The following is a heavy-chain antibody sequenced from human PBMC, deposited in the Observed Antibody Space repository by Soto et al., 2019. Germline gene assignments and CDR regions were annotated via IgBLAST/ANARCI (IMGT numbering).Heavy chain of an antibody. CDR1: GFTVSSNY. D-gene: IGHD3-22*01. CDR2: IYSGGST. CDR3: ARDLPYYDSSGYYDY. J-gene: IGHJ4*02. V-gene: IGHV3-53*01. Sequence: GSLRLSCAASGFTVSSNYMSWVRQAPGKGLEWVSVIYSGGSTYYADSVKGRFTISRDNSKNTLYLQMNSLRAEDTAVYYCARDLPYYDSSGYYDYWGQGTLVTVSS.